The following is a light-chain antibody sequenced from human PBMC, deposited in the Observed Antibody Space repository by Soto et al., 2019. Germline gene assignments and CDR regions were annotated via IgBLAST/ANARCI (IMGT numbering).Light chain of an antibody. J-gene: IGLJ2*01. CDR3: AAWDDSLNGPV. CDR1: SGDIGGYDY. Sequence: QSALTQPPSASGSPGQSVTISCTGTSGDIGGYDYVSWYQQHPGKAPKLMIYEVTKRPLGVPDRFSGSKSGTSASLAISGLQSEDEADYYCAAWDDSLNGPVFGGGTKLTVL. CDR2: EVT. V-gene: IGLV2-8*01.